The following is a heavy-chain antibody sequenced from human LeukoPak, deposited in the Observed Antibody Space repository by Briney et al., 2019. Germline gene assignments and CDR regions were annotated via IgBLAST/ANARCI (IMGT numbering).Heavy chain of an antibody. J-gene: IGHJ6*03. V-gene: IGHV4-61*02. Sequence: SETLSLTCTVSGGSISSGDYYWSWIRQPAGKGLEWIGRIYTSGSTNYNPSLKSRVTISVDTSKNQFSLKLSSVTAADTAVYYCARERLFGVVIISNYYYYMDVWGKGTTVTVSS. CDR3: ARERLFGVVIISNYYYYMDV. D-gene: IGHD3-3*01. CDR1: GGSISSGDYY. CDR2: IYTSGST.